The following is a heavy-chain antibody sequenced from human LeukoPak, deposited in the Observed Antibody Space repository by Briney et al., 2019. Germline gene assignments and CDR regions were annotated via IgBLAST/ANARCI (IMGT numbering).Heavy chain of an antibody. J-gene: IGHJ4*02. V-gene: IGHV4-59*08. Sequence: SETLSLTCTVSGASIRGHYCSWVRQPPGQGLEWIGYIYYSGTTTYNPSLKSRVTMSVDTSKNQFSLRLSSVTAADTAVYYCARHAPAHFDFLWGQGTLVTVSS. D-gene: IGHD3-9*01. CDR2: IYYSGTT. CDR1: GASIRGHY. CDR3: ARHAPAHFDFL.